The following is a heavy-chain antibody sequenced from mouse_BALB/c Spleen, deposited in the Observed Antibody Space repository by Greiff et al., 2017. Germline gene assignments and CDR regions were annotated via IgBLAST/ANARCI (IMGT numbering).Heavy chain of an antibody. CDR3: ARHYYGSSPYAMDY. CDR2: ISSGGSYT. D-gene: IGHD1-1*01. V-gene: IGHV5-9-4*01. CDR1: GFTFSSYA. J-gene: IGHJ4*01. Sequence: EVKLMESGGGLVKPGGSLKLSCAASGFTFSSYAMSWVRQSPEKRLEWVAEISSGGSYTYYPDTVTGRFTISRDNAKNTLYLEMSSLRSEDTAMYYCARHYYGSSPYAMDYWGQGTSVTVSS.